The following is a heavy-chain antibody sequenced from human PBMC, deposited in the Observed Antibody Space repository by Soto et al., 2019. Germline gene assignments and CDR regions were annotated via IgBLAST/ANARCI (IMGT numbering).Heavy chain of an antibody. V-gene: IGHV1-24*01. CDR2: FAPEDGET. CDR3: AYSSSSGLLYYYAMDV. CDR1: GYTLSELS. J-gene: IGHJ6*02. D-gene: IGHD6-6*01. Sequence: QVQLVQSGAEVKKPGASVKVSCKVSGYTLSELSMHWVRQAPGKGLEWMGGFAPEDGETFYTQKFQGRVTMTEDTSTDTAYMELSSLRSEDTAVYYCAYSSSSGLLYYYAMDVWGQGTTVTVSS.